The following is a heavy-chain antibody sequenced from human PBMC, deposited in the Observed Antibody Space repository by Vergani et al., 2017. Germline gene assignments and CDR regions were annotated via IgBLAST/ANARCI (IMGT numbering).Heavy chain of an antibody. CDR3: ARSLTQSGYDLYYYGMDV. CDR2: INPSGGST. J-gene: IGHJ6*02. CDR1: GYTFTSYY. D-gene: IGHD5-12*01. Sequence: QVQLVQSGAEVKKPGASVKVSCKASGYTFTSYYMHWVRQAPGQGLEWMGIINPSGGSTSYAQKFQGRVTMTTDTSTSTAYMELRSLRSDDTAVYYCARSLTQSGYDLYYYGMDVWGQGTTVTVSS. V-gene: IGHV1-46*01.